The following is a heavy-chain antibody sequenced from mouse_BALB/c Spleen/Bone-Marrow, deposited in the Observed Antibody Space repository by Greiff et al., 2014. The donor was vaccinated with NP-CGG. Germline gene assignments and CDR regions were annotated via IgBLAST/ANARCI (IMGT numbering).Heavy chain of an antibody. D-gene: IGHD1-2*01. V-gene: IGHV5-4*02. CDR1: GFTFSDYY. CDR2: ISDGGSYT. CDR3: ARVVTTATLYWYFDV. Sequence: EVQLVESGGGLVKPGGSLKPSCAASGFTFSDYYMYWVRQTPEKRLEWVATISDGGSYTYYPDSVKGRFTISRDNAKNNLYLQMSSLKSEDTAMYYCARVVTTATLYWYFDVWGAGTTVTVSS. J-gene: IGHJ1*01.